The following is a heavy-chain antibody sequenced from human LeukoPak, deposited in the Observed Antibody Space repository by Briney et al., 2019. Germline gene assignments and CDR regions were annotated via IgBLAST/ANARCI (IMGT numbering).Heavy chain of an antibody. CDR2: IKSNTSDGAT. V-gene: IGHV3-15*01. CDR3: ASESRRSSDGFGAFDI. Sequence: KAGGSLRLSCVASGFSFSNAWMDWVRQAPGKGLEWVGRIKSNTSDGATDLPAPVKDRFTISRDDSRDTLYLPMYSLIAEDTAVYYCASESRRSSDGFGAFDIWGQGTMVTVSS. D-gene: IGHD3-10*01. CDR1: GFSFSNAW. J-gene: IGHJ3*02.